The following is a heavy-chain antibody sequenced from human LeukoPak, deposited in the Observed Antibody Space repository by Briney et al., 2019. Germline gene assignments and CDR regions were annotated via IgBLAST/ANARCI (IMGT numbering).Heavy chain of an antibody. CDR1: GFTFDDYG. CDR2: INWNGGST. D-gene: IGHD3-22*01. CDR3: ARETYYYDSSGYDSIPFFDY. J-gene: IGHJ4*02. V-gene: IGHV3-20*01. Sequence: PGGSLRLSCAASGFTFDDYGMSWVRQAPGKGLEWVSGINWNGGSTGYADSVKGRFTISRDNAKNSLYLQMNSLRAEDTALYHCARETYYYDSSGYDSIPFFDYWGQGTLVTVSS.